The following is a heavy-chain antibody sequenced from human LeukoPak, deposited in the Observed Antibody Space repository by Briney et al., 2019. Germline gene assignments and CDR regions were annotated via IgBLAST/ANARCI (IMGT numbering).Heavy chain of an antibody. CDR1: GFTFGDYA. CDR3: AKERRGYYMDV. V-gene: IGHV3-43D*04. D-gene: IGHD3-10*01. Sequence: WGSLRLSCAASGFTFGDYAMQWVRQAPGKGLEWVSLINWDATRTYYADSVKGRFTISRDNSKNSLSLQMNSLRPEDTALNYCAKERRGYYMDVWGKGTTVTVSS. CDR2: INWDATRT. J-gene: IGHJ6*03.